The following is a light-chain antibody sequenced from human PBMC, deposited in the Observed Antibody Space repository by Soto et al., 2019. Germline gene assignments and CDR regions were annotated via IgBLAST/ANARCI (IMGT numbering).Light chain of an antibody. CDR3: QQYDSSFT. J-gene: IGKJ4*01. Sequence: IVLTQSPATLSLSPGERATLSCTASQHVTTTYIAWYQQKVGQAPRLLIYGASTRATGTPDRFTGGGFGTVFTLTISRVEPEDFAVYCCQQYDSSFTFGGGTKVEMK. CDR1: QHVTTTY. V-gene: IGKV3-20*01. CDR2: GAS.